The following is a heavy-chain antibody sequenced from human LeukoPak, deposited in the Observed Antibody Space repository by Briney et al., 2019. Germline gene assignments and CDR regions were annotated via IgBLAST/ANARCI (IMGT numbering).Heavy chain of an antibody. Sequence: GGSLRLSCAASGFTFDDYAMHWVRHAPGKGLEWVSLISGDGGSTYYADSVKGRFTISRDNSKNSLYLQMNSLRTEDTALYYCAKDSPTYDFWSGYYRGHFDYWGQGTLVTVSS. D-gene: IGHD3-3*01. J-gene: IGHJ4*02. CDR2: ISGDGGST. CDR1: GFTFDDYA. CDR3: AKDSPTYDFWSGYYRGHFDY. V-gene: IGHV3-43*02.